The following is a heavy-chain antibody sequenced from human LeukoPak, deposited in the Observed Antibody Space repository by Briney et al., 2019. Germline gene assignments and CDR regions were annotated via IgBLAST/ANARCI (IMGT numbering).Heavy chain of an antibody. D-gene: IGHD2/OR15-2a*01. CDR2: IYYSGIT. V-gene: IGHV4-39*01. CDR3: ARPLDTTFFNAFDI. Sequence: SETLSLTCTVSGGSISTSSYFWGWIRQPPGKGLKWIGSIYYSGITFYNPSLKSRLTISVDTSKNQFSLKLTFVTAADTAVYYCARPLDTTFFNAFDIWGQGTMVTVSS. CDR1: GGSISTSSYF. J-gene: IGHJ3*02.